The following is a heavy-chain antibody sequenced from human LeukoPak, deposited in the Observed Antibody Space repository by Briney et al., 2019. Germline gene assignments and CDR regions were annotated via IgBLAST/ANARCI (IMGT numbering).Heavy chain of an antibody. CDR2: IYYSGST. CDR1: GGSISSGGYY. J-gene: IGHJ3*02. CDR3: ARAYERDAFDI. V-gene: IGHV4-61*08. Sequence: SETLSLTCTVSGGSISSGGYYWSWIRQHPGKGLEWIGYIYYSGSTNYNPSLKSRVTISVDTSKNQFSLKLSSVTAADTAVYYCARAYERDAFDIWGQGTMVTVSS. D-gene: IGHD3-3*01.